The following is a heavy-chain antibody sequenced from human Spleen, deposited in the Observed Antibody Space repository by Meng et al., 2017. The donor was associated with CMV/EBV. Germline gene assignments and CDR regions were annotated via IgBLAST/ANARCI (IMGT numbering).Heavy chain of an antibody. CDR1: GFTFSSYW. J-gene: IGHJ4*02. CDR3: ARPYCTTTTCYAALRYFDWLPDF. Sequence: GESLKISCAASGFTFSSYWMSWVRQAPGKGLEWVSYITKNGQTTYYAESVKGRFTISRDNAKNSLYLQMNSLRAEDTAVYYCARPYCTTTTCYAALRYFDWLPDFWGQGTLVTVSS. V-gene: IGHV3-48*04. CDR2: ITKNGQTT. D-gene: IGHD3-9*01.